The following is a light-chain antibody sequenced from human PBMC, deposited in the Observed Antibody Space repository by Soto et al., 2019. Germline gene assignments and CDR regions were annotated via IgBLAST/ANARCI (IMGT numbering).Light chain of an antibody. V-gene: IGKV3D-20*02. J-gene: IGKJ5*01. CDR3: QQRNVWPPVT. CDR2: GAT. CDR1: QSVDSNY. Sequence: EIALTQSPGTLSFSPGEEATLSCRAIQSVDSNYLAWYQQKAGQTPRLIIYGATGRADGIPHRFSGSGFGRDFTLTISSLEPEDSAVYYCQQRNVWPPVTFGQGTRLEIK.